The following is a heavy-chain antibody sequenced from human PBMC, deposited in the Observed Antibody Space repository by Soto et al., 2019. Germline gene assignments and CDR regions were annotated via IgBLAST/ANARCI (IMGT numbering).Heavy chain of an antibody. D-gene: IGHD2-2*01. Sequence: ASVKVSCKVSGYILTELSMHWVRQAPGKGLEGMGGFDLEDGETIYAQKFQGRVTMTEDTSTDTAYMELSSLRSEDTAVYYCATAAPAAAPSGYWGQGTLVTVSS. CDR2: FDLEDGET. J-gene: IGHJ4*02. V-gene: IGHV1-24*01. CDR1: GYILTELS. CDR3: ATAAPAAAPSGY.